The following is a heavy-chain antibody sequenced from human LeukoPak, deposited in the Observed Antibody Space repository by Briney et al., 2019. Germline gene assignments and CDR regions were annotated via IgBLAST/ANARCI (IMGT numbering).Heavy chain of an antibody. J-gene: IGHJ5*02. V-gene: IGHV3-21*01. CDR1: GFTFSSCT. Sequence: GESLTLSCAASGFTFSSCTMNWVRQAPGKGLVWVSSSSSTSTSINYADSVRGRFTISRDNAKNSLYLQMSSLRAEDTAVYYCARSLEVDPWGQGTLVTVSS. CDR3: ARSLEVDP. CDR2: SSSTSTSI.